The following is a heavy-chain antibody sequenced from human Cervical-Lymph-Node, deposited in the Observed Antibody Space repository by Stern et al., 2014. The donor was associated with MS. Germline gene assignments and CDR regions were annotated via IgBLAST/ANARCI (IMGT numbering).Heavy chain of an antibody. V-gene: IGHV1-69*01. J-gene: IGHJ6*02. CDR2: IIPIYGKA. CDR3: ASSYTGWDNPFHFYGMDV. Sequence: VQLVQSGAEVKKPGSSVKVSCKASGDSLSRFAISWVRQAPGQGLEWMGGIIPIYGKANYAQKFQGRVKLIADESTSTAYMELSSLKSEDAAVYYCASSYTGWDNPFHFYGMDVWGQGTTVTVSS. D-gene: IGHD6-19*01. CDR1: GDSLSRFA.